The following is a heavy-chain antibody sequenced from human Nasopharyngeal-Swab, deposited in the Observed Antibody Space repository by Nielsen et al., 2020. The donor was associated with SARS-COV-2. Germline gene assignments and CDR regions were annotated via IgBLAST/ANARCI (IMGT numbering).Heavy chain of an antibody. V-gene: IGHV4-59*01. CDR1: GGSISSYY. CDR2: IYYSGST. CDR3: ARSGSYYLFDY. Sequence: SETLSLTCAVYGGSISSYYWSWIRQPPGKGLEWIGYIYYSGSTNYNPSLKSRVTISVDTSKNQFSLKLSSVTAADTAVYYCARSGSYYLFDYWGQGTLVTVSS. J-gene: IGHJ4*02. D-gene: IGHD1-26*01.